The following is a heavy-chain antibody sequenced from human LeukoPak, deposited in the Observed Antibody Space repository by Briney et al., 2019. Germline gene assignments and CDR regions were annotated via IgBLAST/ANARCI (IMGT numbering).Heavy chain of an antibody. CDR1: GGSLSSSSYY. Sequence: SETLSLTCTVSGGSLSSSSYYWGWIRHPPGKGLEWSGEINHSGSTNYNPSLKSRVTISVDTSKNQFSLKLSSVTAADTAVYYCARGFLSGYYQRDYFDYWGQGTLVTVSS. D-gene: IGHD3-3*01. V-gene: IGHV4-39*07. CDR2: INHSGST. CDR3: ARGFLSGYYQRDYFDY. J-gene: IGHJ4*02.